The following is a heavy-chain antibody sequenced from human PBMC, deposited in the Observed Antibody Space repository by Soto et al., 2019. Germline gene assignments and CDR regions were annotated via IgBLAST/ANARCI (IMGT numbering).Heavy chain of an antibody. CDR2: IIPIQGKA. V-gene: IGHV1-69*02. CDR3: AKSLLFVDHGYMDV. Sequence: QVQLVQSGAELKKPGSSVKVSCEASGGSFTRYSFTWVRQAPGQGLEWMGRIIPIQGKANYALKFQDRVTITAGRSTRTVYMELTSLRPEDTAVYFCAKSLLFVDHGYMDVWGKGTTVTVSS. CDR1: GGSFTRYS. D-gene: IGHD2-21*01. J-gene: IGHJ6*03.